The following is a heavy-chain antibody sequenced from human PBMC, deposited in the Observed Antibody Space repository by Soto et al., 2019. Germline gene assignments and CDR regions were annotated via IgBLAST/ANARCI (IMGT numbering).Heavy chain of an antibody. J-gene: IGHJ4*02. Sequence: PSETLSLTCTVSGGSISSGDYYWSWIRQPPGKGLEWIGYIYYSGSTYNNPSLKSRVTISVDTSKNQFSLKLSSVTAADTAVYYCARAVRGSYYDYWGQGTLVTVSS. CDR2: IYYSGST. D-gene: IGHD1-26*01. CDR3: ARAVRGSYYDY. CDR1: GGSISSGDYY. V-gene: IGHV4-30-4*01.